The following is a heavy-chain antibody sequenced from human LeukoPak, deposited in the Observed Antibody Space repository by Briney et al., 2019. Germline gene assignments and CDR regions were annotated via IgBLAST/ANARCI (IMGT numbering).Heavy chain of an antibody. CDR1: GVTFSTYG. V-gene: IGHV3-30*03. Sequence: PGGSLRLSCAASGVTFSTYGMHWVRQAPGKGLDWVAVISYDGSYKYYAGSVKGRFTISRDNSKNTVYLEMSGLRVEDTAVFHCARKRGGIYDSRALDLWGQGTTVIVSS. CDR3: ARKRGGIYDSRALDL. CDR2: ISYDGSYK. J-gene: IGHJ6*02. D-gene: IGHD3-22*01.